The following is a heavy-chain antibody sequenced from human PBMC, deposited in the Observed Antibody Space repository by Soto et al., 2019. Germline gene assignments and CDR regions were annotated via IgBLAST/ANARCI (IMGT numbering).Heavy chain of an antibody. Sequence: GGSLRLSCAASGFTFSSYGMHWVRQAPGKGLEWVSTISGSGGSTNYADSVKGRFTISRDNSKNTLYLQMNSLRAEDTAVYYCANDRYCSGGSCYGVDYWGQGTLVTVSS. J-gene: IGHJ4*02. CDR3: ANDRYCSGGSCYGVDY. V-gene: IGHV3-23*01. CDR2: ISGSGGST. D-gene: IGHD2-15*01. CDR1: GFTFSSYG.